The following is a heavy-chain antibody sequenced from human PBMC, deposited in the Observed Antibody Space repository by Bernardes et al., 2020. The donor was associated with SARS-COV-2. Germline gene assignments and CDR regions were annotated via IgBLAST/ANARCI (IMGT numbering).Heavy chain of an antibody. J-gene: IGHJ3*01. V-gene: IGHV5-51*01. D-gene: IGHD2-21*01. Sequence: GDSLKISCTGSGYSLTNYWIGWVRQLPGEGLEWMGIIYLGDSDTRYSSSFEGQVTISADKSISTAYLEWSSLKASDTAMYYCAKPARLLNDAFNVWGQGTKVTVSS. CDR3: AKPARLLNDAFNV. CDR1: GYSLTNYW. CDR2: IYLGDSDT.